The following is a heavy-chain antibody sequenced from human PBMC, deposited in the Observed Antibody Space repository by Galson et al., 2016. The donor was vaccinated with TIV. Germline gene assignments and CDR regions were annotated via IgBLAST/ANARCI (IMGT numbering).Heavy chain of an antibody. CDR1: GGSVSHTSYY. V-gene: IGHV4-39*07. CDR3: ARTTGAGIAARVLFDF. J-gene: IGHJ4*02. CDR2: IYYTGIT. Sequence: ETLSLTCTVSGGSVSHTSYYWGWIRQPPGKGPEWIGTIYYTGITFYNPSLESRVTVSVDTSKNHFSLKLSSVSAADTAVYYCARTTGAGIAARVLFDFWGQGTLVTVSS. D-gene: IGHD6-6*01.